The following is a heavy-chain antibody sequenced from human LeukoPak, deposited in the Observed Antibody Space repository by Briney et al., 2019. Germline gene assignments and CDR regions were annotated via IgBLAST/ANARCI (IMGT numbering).Heavy chain of an antibody. CDR2: INAYNGNT. J-gene: IGHJ4*02. D-gene: IGHD5-18*01. V-gene: IGHV1-18*01. CDR3: ARAWYITAMVTIFDY. Sequence: GASVKVSCKASGYTFSSYGFSWVRQAPGQGLEWMGWINAYNGNTNYAQNLQGRVTMTTGTSTSTAYMELRSLRSEDTAVYYCARAWYITAMVTIFDYWGQGTLVTVSS. CDR1: GYTFSSYG.